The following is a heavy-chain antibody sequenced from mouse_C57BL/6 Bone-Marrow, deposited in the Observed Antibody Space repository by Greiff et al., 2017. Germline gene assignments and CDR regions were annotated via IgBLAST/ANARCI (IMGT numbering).Heavy chain of an antibody. V-gene: IGHV1-82*01. CDR1: GYAFSSSW. J-gene: IGHJ4*01. CDR2: IYPGDGDT. CDR3: ARQDYYAMDG. Sequence: QVQLQQSGPELVKPGASVKISCKASGYAFSSSWMNWVKQRPGKGLEWIGRIYPGDGDTNYNGKFKGKATLTADKSSSTAYMQLRSLTSEDSAVYFCARQDYYAMDGWGQGASVTVSS.